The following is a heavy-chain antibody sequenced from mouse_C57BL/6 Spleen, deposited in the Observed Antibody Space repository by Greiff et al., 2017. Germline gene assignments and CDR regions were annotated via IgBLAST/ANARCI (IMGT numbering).Heavy chain of an antibody. J-gene: IGHJ2*01. CDR1: GFSLTSYG. V-gene: IGHV2-5*01. Sequence: VHLVESGPGLVQPSQSLSITCTVSGFSLTSYGVHWVRQSPGKGLEWLGVIWRGGSTDYNAAFMSRLSITKDNSKSQVFLKMNSLQADDTAIYYCAKSGSNYNFDYWGQGTTLTVSS. CDR3: AKSGSNYNFDY. D-gene: IGHD2-5*01. CDR2: IWRGGST.